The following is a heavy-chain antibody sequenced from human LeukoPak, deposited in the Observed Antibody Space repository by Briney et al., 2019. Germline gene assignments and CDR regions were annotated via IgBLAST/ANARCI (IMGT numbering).Heavy chain of an antibody. CDR2: ISYNGDNQ. V-gene: IGHV3-30*18. D-gene: IGHD4-17*01. J-gene: IGHJ4*03. CDR1: GFIFSNYA. CDR3: VKVYPTLTTSSVLGS. Sequence: GGSLRLSCAASGFIFSNYAIHWVRQAPGKGLEWVTAISYNGDNQHYADPVKGRFTISRDNSKNTVYLQIDALRTEDSAVYYCVKVYPTLTTSSVLGSWGQGTLVTVSS.